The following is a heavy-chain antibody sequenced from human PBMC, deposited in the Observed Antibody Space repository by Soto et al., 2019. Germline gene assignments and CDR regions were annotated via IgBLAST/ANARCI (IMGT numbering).Heavy chain of an antibody. CDR1: GYTFTSYA. V-gene: IGHV1-3*05. CDR3: ARSGDGGYFDY. J-gene: IGHJ4*02. Sequence: QVQLVQSGAEEKKPGASVKVSCKASGYTFTSYAMHWVRQAPGQRLEWMGWINAGNGNTKYSQKFQGRVTITRDTSASTAYMELSSLRSADTAVYYCARSGDGGYFDYWGQGTLVTVSS. CDR2: INAGNGNT. D-gene: IGHD7-27*01.